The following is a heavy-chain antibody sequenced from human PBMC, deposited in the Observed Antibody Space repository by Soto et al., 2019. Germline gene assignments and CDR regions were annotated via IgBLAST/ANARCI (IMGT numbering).Heavy chain of an antibody. CDR2: INPNSGGT. V-gene: IGHV1-2*04. J-gene: IGHJ6*02. CDR3: ARDLQYCSGGSCYYGMDV. Sequence: ASVKVSCKASGYTFTGYYIHWVRQAPGQGLEWMGWINPNSGGTNYAQKFQGWVTMTRDTSISTAYMELSRLRSDDTAVYYCARDLQYCSGGSCYYGMDVWGQGTTVTVSS. D-gene: IGHD2-15*01. CDR1: GYTFTGYY.